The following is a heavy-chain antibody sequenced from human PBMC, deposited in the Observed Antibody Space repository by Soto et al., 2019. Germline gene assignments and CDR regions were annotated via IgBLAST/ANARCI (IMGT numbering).Heavy chain of an antibody. D-gene: IGHD1-26*01. Sequence: GSPHSTKQKCVSWIRQPPGKALEWLARIEWDDDKYYSTSLKTRLTISKDTSKNQVVLTMTNMDPVDTATYYCARIPRSYSGSYTYFDHWGQGTLVTV. CDR2: IEWDDDK. V-gene: IGHV2-70*11. CDR3: ARIPRSYSGSYTYFDH. CDR1: GSPHSTKQKC. J-gene: IGHJ4*02.